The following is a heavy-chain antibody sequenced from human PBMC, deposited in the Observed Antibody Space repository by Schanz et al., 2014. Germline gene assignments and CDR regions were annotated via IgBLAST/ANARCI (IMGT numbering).Heavy chain of an antibody. Sequence: QVQLEESGGGVVQPGGSLRLSCVASGFSFSGFAVHWVRQAPGKGLEWVSIVSHDGFTKHYADSVRGRFTLSRDNSKNTVYLQMHSLRPEDTAVYYCASRITGTHHNPYYHGMDVWGQGTTVAVSS. CDR1: GFSFSGFA. CDR2: VSHDGFTK. D-gene: IGHD1-20*01. V-gene: IGHV3-30*04. J-gene: IGHJ6*02. CDR3: ASRITGTHHNPYYHGMDV.